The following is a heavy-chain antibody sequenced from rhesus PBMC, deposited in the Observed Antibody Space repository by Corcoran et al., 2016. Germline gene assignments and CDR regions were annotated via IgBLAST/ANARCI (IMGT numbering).Heavy chain of an antibody. CDR3: TRDGRGTVTTVY. J-gene: IGHJ4*01. D-gene: IGHD4-23*01. Sequence: EVQLVESGGGLVQPGGSLRLSCAASGFTFSDYYMSWVRQAPGKGLEWVSSISSASSYIYYADSVNGRFTISRDNAKNSLSLQMNSLKTEDTAVYYCTRDGRGTVTTVYWGQGVLVTVSS. CDR1: GFTFSDYY. V-gene: IGHV3S16*01. CDR2: ISSASSYI.